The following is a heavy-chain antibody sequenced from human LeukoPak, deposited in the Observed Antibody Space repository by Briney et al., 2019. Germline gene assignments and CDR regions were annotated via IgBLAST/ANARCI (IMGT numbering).Heavy chain of an antibody. CDR3: ARVPHHAYGYGHEFDY. CDR1: GYTFTGYY. CDR2: INPNSGGT. V-gene: IGHV1-2*02. Sequence: ASVKVSCKASGYTFTGYYMHWVRQAPGQGLEWMGWINPNSGGTNYAQKFQGRVTMTRDTSTSTVYMELSSLRSEDTAVYYCARVPHHAYGYGHEFDYWGLGTLVTVSS. D-gene: IGHD5-18*01. J-gene: IGHJ4*02.